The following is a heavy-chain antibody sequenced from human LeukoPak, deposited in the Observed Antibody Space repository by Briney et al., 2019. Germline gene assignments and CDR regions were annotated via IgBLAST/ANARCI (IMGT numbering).Heavy chain of an antibody. CDR2: ISAYNGNT. D-gene: IGHD3-3*01. CDR3: ARDMFPGSSGVVIKNMDI. CDR1: SYSFTSYG. Sequence: ASVKVSCKVSSYSFTSYGFSWVRQAPGQGLEWMGWISAYNGNTKYAQKLQGRVTMTTDTSTSTAYMELRSLRSDDTAVYYCARDMFPGSSGVVIKNMDIWGKGTTVTVSS. V-gene: IGHV1-18*01. J-gene: IGHJ6*03.